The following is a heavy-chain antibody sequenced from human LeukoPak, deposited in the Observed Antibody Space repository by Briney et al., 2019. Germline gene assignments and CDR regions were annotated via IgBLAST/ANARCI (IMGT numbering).Heavy chain of an antibody. CDR3: AKAVDGIRYFDWYNWFDP. CDR2: ISSSSSYT. V-gene: IGHV3-11*05. D-gene: IGHD3-9*01. CDR1: GFTFSDYY. J-gene: IGHJ5*02. Sequence: GVSLRLSCAASGFTFSDYYMSWIRQAQGQALEWISYISSSSSYTNYADSVKGRFTICRDNAKNSLYLQMNSLRAEDTAVYFCAKAVDGIRYFDWYNWFDPWGQGTLVTVSS.